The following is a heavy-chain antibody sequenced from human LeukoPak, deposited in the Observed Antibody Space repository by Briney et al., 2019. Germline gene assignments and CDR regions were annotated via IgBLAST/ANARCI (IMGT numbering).Heavy chain of an antibody. V-gene: IGHV6-1*01. D-gene: IGHD5-18*01. Sequence: SQTLSLTCAISGXSVSSNSSAWNWIRQSPSRGLEWLGRTYYRSKWYNDYAVSVKSRITINPDTSKNQFSLQLNSVTPEDTAVYYCARDLGFLDTAMGDAFDIWGQGTMVTVSS. CDR3: ARDLGFLDTAMGDAFDI. CDR2: TYYRSKWYN. CDR1: GXSVSSNSSA. J-gene: IGHJ3*02.